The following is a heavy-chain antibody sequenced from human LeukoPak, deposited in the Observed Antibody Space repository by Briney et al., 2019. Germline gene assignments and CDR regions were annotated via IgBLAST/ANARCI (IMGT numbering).Heavy chain of an antibody. V-gene: IGHV3-23*01. CDR3: ACTAYYYYYLDV. Sequence: GGSLRLSCAASGFTFSSYGMHWVRQAPGKGLEWVSAVSGSGDNTYYADSVKGRFTISRDNSKNTLYLHMSSLRAEDTAVYYCACTAYYYYYLDVWGKGTTVTVSS. D-gene: IGHD5-18*01. J-gene: IGHJ6*03. CDR1: GFTFSSYG. CDR2: VSGSGDNT.